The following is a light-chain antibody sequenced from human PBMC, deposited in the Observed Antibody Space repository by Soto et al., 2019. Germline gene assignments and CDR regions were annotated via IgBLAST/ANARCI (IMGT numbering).Light chain of an antibody. CDR2: EVN. CDR3: SSYAGSNNVV. Sequence: QSALTQPPSASGSPGQSVTISCTGTSXDVGDYNYVSWYQQHPGKAPKLMIYEVNKRPSGVPDRFSGSKSGNTASLTVSGLQAEDEADYYCSSYAGSNNVVFGGGTKVTVL. CDR1: SXDVGDYNY. V-gene: IGLV2-8*01. J-gene: IGLJ2*01.